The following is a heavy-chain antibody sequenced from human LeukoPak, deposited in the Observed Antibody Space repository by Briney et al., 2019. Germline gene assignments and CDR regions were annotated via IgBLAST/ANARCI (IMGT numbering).Heavy chain of an antibody. D-gene: IGHD1-26*01. V-gene: IGHV1-2*02. CDR3: ARDFSGSYSRAYYYGMDV. CDR1: GYTFTGYY. CDR2: INPNSGGT. J-gene: IGHJ6*02. Sequence: ASVKVSCKASGYTFTGYYMHWVRQAPGQGLEWMGWINPNSGGTNYAQKFQGRVTMTRDTSISTAYMELSRLRSEDTAVYYCARDFSGSYSRAYYYGMDVWGQGTTVTVSS.